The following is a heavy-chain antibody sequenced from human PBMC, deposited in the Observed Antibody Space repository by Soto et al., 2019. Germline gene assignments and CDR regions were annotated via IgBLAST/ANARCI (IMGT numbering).Heavy chain of an antibody. CDR3: ARDPAYSSSWTYNWFDP. CDR1: GDSVSSNSAA. CDR2: TYYRSKWYN. J-gene: IGHJ5*02. Sequence: PSQTLSLTCAISGDSVSSNSAAWNWIRQSPSRGLEWLGRTYYRSKWYNDYAVSVKSRITINPDTSKNQFSLQLNSVTPEDTAVYYCARDPAYSSSWTYNWFDPWGQGTLVTVSS. D-gene: IGHD6-13*01. V-gene: IGHV6-1*01.